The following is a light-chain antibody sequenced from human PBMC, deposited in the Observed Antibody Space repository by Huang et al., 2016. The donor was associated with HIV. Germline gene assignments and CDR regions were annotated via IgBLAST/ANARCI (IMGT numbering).Light chain of an antibody. CDR1: QGIDSW. CDR2: AAA. CDR3: LQTNSFPYT. V-gene: IGKV1D-12*01. Sequence: DIQMTQSPSSVAASVGDRVPITCRASQGIDSWLAWYQPRSGKAPKVLIYAAASLQGGVPSRFSGSGSGTDFSLTINTLQPEDFATYYCLQTNSFPYTFGQGTNLEI. J-gene: IGKJ2*01.